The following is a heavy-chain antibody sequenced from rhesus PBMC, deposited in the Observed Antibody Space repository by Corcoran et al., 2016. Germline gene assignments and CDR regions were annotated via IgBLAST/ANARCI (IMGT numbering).Heavy chain of an antibody. J-gene: IGHJ3*01. CDR1: GGSISSNY. V-gene: IGHV4-173*01. CDR2: ISGSGGST. D-gene: IGHD3-16*01. Sequence: QLQLQESGPGLVKPSETLSLTCAVSGGSISSNYWSWISSPPGKGLEWIGRISGSGGSTDYNPDLKSRVTISTDTSTNQFSLQLSSVTAADSAVYYCARGYYYRGSYLDFWGQGLRVTVSS. CDR3: ARGYYYRGSYLDF.